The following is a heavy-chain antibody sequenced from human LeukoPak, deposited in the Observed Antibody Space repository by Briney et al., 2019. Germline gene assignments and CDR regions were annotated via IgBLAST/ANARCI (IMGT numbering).Heavy chain of an antibody. J-gene: IGHJ4*02. CDR2: ISVYNGGT. Sequence: GASVKVSCKASGYTFPNYGFTWVRQAPGQGLEWMGWISVYNGGTNYAQKLQGRVTMTTDTSTSTAYMELRSLRSDDTAVYYCARVEYYYDSSGFLMNPYFDYWGQGTLVTVSS. D-gene: IGHD3-22*01. CDR3: ARVEYYYDSSGFLMNPYFDY. V-gene: IGHV1-18*01. CDR1: GYTFPNYG.